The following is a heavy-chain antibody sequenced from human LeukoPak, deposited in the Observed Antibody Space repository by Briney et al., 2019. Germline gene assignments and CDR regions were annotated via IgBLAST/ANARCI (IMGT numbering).Heavy chain of an antibody. CDR2: IYSGGST. Sequence: GGSLRLSCAASGFTVSSNHMSWVRQAPGKGLEWVSVIYSGGSTYYADSVKGRFTISRDNSKNTLYLQMNSLRAEDTAACYCARGGSAYTSIAVADPFDYWGQGTLVTVSS. D-gene: IGHD6-19*01. CDR3: ARGGSAYTSIAVADPFDY. V-gene: IGHV3-53*01. CDR1: GFTVSSNH. J-gene: IGHJ4*02.